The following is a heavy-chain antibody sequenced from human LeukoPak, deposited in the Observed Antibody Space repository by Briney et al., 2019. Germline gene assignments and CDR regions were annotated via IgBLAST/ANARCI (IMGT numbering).Heavy chain of an antibody. Sequence: GGSLRLSCAASGFTFSSYWMHWVRQAPGKGLVWVSRINSDGSSTSYADSVKGRFTISRDNAKNSLYLQMNSLRAGDTAVYYCARVLTARSGGYDAFDIWGQGTMVTVSS. CDR3: ARVLTARSGGYDAFDI. CDR2: INSDGSST. CDR1: GFTFSSYW. V-gene: IGHV3-74*01. J-gene: IGHJ3*02. D-gene: IGHD6-25*01.